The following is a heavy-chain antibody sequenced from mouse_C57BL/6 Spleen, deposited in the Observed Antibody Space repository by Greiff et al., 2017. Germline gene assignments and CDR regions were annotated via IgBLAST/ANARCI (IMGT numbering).Heavy chain of an antibody. J-gene: IGHJ4*01. CDR3: ARSGYDYDVYAMDY. CDR2: IYPGSGST. Sequence: QVQLLQPGAELVKPGASVKMSCKASGYTFTSYWITWVKQRPGQGLEWIGDIYPGSGSTNYNEKFKSKATLTVDTSSSTAYMQLSSLPSEDSAVYDCARSGYDYDVYAMDYWGQGTSVAVSS. V-gene: IGHV1-55*01. CDR1: GYTFTSYW. D-gene: IGHD2-4*01.